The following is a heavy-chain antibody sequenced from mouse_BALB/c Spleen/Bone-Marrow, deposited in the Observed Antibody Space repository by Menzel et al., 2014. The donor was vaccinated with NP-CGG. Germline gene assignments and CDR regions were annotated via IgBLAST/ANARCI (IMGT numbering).Heavy chain of an antibody. Sequence: VQVVESGPGLVAPSQSLSITCTVSGFSLTNYGVHWVRQPPGKGLEWLGVIWAGGSTNYSSALMSRLTISKDNSKSQVFLKMSSLQTDDTAMYYCASYYRYDGAYWGQGTLVTVSA. CDR3: ASYYRYDGAY. CDR1: GFSLTNYG. CDR2: IWAGGST. V-gene: IGHV2-9*02. D-gene: IGHD2-14*01. J-gene: IGHJ3*01.